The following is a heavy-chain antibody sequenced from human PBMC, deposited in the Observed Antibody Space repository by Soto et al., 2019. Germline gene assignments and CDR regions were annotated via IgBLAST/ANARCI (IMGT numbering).Heavy chain of an antibody. CDR3: ARGRGWIQPRAFY. V-gene: IGHV4-34*01. CDR1: GGSFSGYY. D-gene: IGHD5-18*01. Sequence: QVQLQQWGAGLLKPSETLSLTCAVYGGSFSGYYWSWIRQPPGKGLEWIGEINHSGSTNYNPSLKSRVTISVDTSTNQFSLKLRSVTAADTAVYYCARGRGWIQPRAFYWGQGTLVTVSS. CDR2: INHSGST. J-gene: IGHJ4*02.